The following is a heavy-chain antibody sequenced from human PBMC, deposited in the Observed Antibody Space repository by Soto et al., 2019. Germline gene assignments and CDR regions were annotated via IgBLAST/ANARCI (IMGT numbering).Heavy chain of an antibody. D-gene: IGHD3-22*01. J-gene: IGHJ4*02. V-gene: IGHV4-4*02. CDR2: ISHSGIT. Sequence: QVQLQESGPGLVRPSGALSVTCAVSGDSISRSHWWSWVRQSPGKGLEWIGEISHSGITNYNPSLKSRVTISGDKSKTQLSLKWTSVTAADTAVYYCARVRYDRSGFDHWGQGTLVSVSS. CDR3: ARVRYDRSGFDH. CDR1: GDSISRSHW.